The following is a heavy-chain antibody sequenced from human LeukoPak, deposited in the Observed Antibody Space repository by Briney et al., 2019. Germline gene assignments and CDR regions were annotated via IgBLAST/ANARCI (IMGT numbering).Heavy chain of an antibody. J-gene: IGHJ6*03. CDR2: MNPNSGNT. V-gene: IGHV1-8*03. D-gene: IGHD3-3*01. CDR1: GYTFTSYD. Sequence: ASVKVSCKASGYTFTSYDINWVRQATGQGLEWMGWMNPNSGNTGYAQKFQGRVTITGNTSISTAYMELSSLRSEDTAVYYCARGQPDFWSSGYYYYYMDVWGKGTTVTVSS. CDR3: ARGQPDFWSSGYYYYYMDV.